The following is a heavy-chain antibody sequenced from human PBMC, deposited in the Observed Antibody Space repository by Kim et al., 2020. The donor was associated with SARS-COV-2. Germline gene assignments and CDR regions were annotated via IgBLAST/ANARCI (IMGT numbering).Heavy chain of an antibody. V-gene: IGHV3-33*06. J-gene: IGHJ3*02. CDR3: AKDRAYCGGDCYWYHDAFDI. Sequence: GGSLRLSCAASGFTFSSYGMHWVRQAPGKGLEWVAVIWYDGSNKYYADSVKGRFTISRDNSKNTLYLQMNSLRAEDTAVYYCAKDRAYCGGDCYWYHDAFDIWGQGTMVTVSS. CDR2: IWYDGSNK. CDR1: GFTFSSYG. D-gene: IGHD2-21*02.